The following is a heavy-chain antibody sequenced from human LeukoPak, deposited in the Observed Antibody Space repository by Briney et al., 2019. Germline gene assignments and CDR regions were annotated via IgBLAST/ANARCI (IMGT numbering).Heavy chain of an antibody. J-gene: IGHJ4*02. CDR1: GFTFSTYA. CDR2: ISGGGGST. CDR3: AKPPGELSLASDY. Sequence: PGGSLRLSCAASGFTFSTYAMSWVRQAPGKGLEWVSAISGGGGSTYYADSVEGRFTISRDNSKNTLYLQMNSLRAEDTAVYYCAKPPGELSLASDYWGQGTLVTVSS. D-gene: IGHD3-16*02. V-gene: IGHV3-23*01.